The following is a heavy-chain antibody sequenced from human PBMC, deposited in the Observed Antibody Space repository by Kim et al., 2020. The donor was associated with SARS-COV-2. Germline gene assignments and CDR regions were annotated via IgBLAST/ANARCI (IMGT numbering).Heavy chain of an antibody. CDR1: GFTFSDYY. J-gene: IGHJ6*02. V-gene: IGHV3-11*06. D-gene: IGHD1-1*01. CDR2: ISSSSSYT. Sequence: GGSLRLSCAASGFTFSDYYMSWIRQAPGKGLEWVSYISSSSSYTNYADSVKGRFTISRDNAKNSLYLQMNSLRAEDTAVYYCARDRTEYYYYYYGMDVWGQGTTVTVSS. CDR3: ARDRTEYYYYYYGMDV.